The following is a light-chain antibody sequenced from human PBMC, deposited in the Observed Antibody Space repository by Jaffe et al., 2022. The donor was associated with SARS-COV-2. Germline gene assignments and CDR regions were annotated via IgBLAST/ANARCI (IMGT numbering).Light chain of an antibody. CDR3: QQYSFGPPGGT. V-gene: IGKV3-15*01. Sequence: VVMIQSPATLSVSPGERATLSCRASQSVSDNLAWYQQKPGQAPRLLIYGASTRATDVPARFSGDGSATEFTLTISSLESEDFAVYYCQQYSFGPPGGTFGQGTRVEIK. CDR2: GAS. CDR1: QSVSDN. J-gene: IGKJ1*01.